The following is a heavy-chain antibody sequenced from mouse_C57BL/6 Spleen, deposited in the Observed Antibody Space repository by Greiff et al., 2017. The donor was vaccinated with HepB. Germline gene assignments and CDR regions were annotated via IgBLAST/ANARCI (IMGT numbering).Heavy chain of an antibody. CDR2: IRSKSNNYAT. CDR3: GRHPEGYQSSHWDFDV. CDR1: GFSFNTYA. Sequence: EVQLQESGGGLVQPKGSLKLSCAASGFSFNTYAMNWVRQAPGKGLEWVARIRSKSNNYATYYADSVKDRFTISRDDSASMLYLHMNNLKTEDTAMYYCGRHPEGYQSSHWDFDVWGTGTTVTVSS. V-gene: IGHV10-1*01. D-gene: IGHD2-2*01. J-gene: IGHJ1*03.